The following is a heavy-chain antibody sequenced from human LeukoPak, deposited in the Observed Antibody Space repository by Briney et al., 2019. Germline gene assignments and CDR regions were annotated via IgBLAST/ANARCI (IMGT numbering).Heavy chain of an antibody. J-gene: IGHJ4*02. V-gene: IGHV3-23*01. Sequence: GGSLTLSCAASGFTFTNYAMSWVRQAPGKGLEWISAISGSGGSTYYADSVKGRFTISRDNSKNTLYLQMNSLRAEDTAVYYCAKVSGAGDEDYFDYWGQGTLVTVSS. CDR1: GFTFTNYA. CDR2: ISGSGGST. CDR3: AKVSGAGDEDYFDY. D-gene: IGHD7-27*01.